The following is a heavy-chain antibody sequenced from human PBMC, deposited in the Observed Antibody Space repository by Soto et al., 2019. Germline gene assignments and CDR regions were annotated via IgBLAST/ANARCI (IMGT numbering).Heavy chain of an antibody. V-gene: IGHV3-7*01. CDR1: GAIFSSYW. CDR3: ATAAGAYYFDN. CDR2: INQDGSEK. J-gene: IGHJ4*02. Sequence: VQLVESGGGLVQPGGSLRLSCAASGAIFSSYWMSWVRQAPGKGLEWVANINQDGSEKRYVDSVKGRFTISRDNAKNSLHLQMNSLRAEDSAVYYCATAAGAYYFDNWGQGTLVTVSS. D-gene: IGHD6-13*01.